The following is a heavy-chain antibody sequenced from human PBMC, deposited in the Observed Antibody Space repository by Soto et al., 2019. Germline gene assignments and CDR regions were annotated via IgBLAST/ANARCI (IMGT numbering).Heavy chain of an antibody. V-gene: IGHV1-69*12. D-gene: IGHD3-22*01. CDR3: ATGGERDYYDHSGWR. CDR1: GGTFSNYA. CDR2: IIPIFGTV. J-gene: IGHJ1*01. Sequence: QVQLVQSGAEVKKPGSSVKVSCKASGGTFSNYALDWVRQAPGQGLEWMGGIIPIFGTVRHAQTFQGRVTITADESTATAYMEVSSLRYEDTAMYYCATGGERDYYDHSGWRWGQGTLVTVSS.